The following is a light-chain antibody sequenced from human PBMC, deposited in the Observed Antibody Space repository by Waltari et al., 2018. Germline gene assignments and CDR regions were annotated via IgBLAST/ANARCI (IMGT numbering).Light chain of an antibody. CDR1: EHVGSPY. CDR2: ATS. J-gene: IGKJ1*01. CDR3: QQYGTSPWA. Sequence: CRAREHVGSPYLGCYQKKRGHAPRLLIYATSNRATGIPDRFSGSGSGTDFTLTISSLQPEDSAIYYCQQYGTSPWAFGQGTKVEIK. V-gene: IGKV3-20*01.